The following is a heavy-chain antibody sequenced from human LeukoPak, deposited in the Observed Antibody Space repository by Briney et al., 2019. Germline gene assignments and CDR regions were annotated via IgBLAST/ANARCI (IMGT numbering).Heavy chain of an antibody. V-gene: IGHV4-59*01. CDR2: IYYSGST. D-gene: IGHD6-13*01. J-gene: IGHJ4*02. CDR3: ARVTGYMTEDYFDY. Sequence: SETLSLTCTVTGGSINNYWSWIRQPPGKGLEWIGYIYYSGSTNYNPSLKSRVTISVDTSKNQFSLRLSSVTAADTAVYYCARVTGYMTEDYFDYWGQGTLITVSS. CDR1: GGSINNY.